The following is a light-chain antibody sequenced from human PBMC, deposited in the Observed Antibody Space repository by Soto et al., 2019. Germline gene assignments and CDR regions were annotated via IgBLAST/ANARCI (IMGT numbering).Light chain of an antibody. J-gene: IGKJ1*01. CDR1: QGISGTY. Sequence: DSVLTQSQSTLSLTSGERATLSCRASQGISGTYVAWYQQKPGQAPRLLIFGASSRATGIPDKFSGSGSGTEFTLTISCLQRDDFATYYCQQYSTYPRTFCQGTKLDI. CDR2: GAS. CDR3: QQYSTYPRT. V-gene: IGKV3-20*01.